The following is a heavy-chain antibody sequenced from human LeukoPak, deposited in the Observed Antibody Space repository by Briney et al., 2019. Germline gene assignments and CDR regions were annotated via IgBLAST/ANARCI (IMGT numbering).Heavy chain of an antibody. J-gene: IGHJ6*02. CDR2: MNPNSGNT. CDR1: GYTFTSYD. D-gene: IGHD5-12*01. Sequence: ASVKVSCKASGYTFTSYDINWVRQATGQGLEWMGWMNPNSGNTGYAQKFQGRVTMTRNTSISTAYMELSSLRSEDTAVYYCARGPHGYSGYDAPIDYYYYGMDVWGQGTTVTVSS. V-gene: IGHV1-8*01. CDR3: ARGPHGYSGYDAPIDYYYYGMDV.